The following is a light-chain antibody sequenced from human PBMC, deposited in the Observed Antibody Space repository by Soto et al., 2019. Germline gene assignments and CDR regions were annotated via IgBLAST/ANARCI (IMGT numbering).Light chain of an antibody. Sequence: QSVLTQPASVSGSPGQSITISCTGTSSDVGGYNYVSWYQHHPGKAPKLMIYDVSNRPSGVSNRFSGSKSGNTASLTISGLQPEDEADNYCSSNTTSNTRQIVLGTGTKVTVL. J-gene: IGLJ1*01. CDR2: DVS. CDR1: SSDVGGYNY. CDR3: SSNTTSNTRQIV. V-gene: IGLV2-14*03.